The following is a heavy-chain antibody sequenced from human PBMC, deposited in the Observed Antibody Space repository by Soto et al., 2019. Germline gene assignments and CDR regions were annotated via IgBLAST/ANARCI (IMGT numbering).Heavy chain of an antibody. J-gene: IGHJ5*02. CDR1: GFAFSSYW. V-gene: IGHV3-74*01. CDR3: AREGENWIVNWFDP. Sequence: QPGGSLRLSCAASGFAFSSYWMHWVRQAPGKGLVWVSRINSDGSSTSYADSVKGRFTISRDNAKNTLYLQMNSLRAEDTAVYYCAREGENWIVNWFDPWGQGTLVTVSS. CDR2: INSDGSST. D-gene: IGHD1-1*01.